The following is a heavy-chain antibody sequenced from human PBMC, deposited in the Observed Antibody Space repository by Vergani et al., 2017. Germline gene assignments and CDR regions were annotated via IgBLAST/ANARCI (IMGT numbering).Heavy chain of an antibody. V-gene: IGHV4-38-2*01. CDR1: GYSISSGYY. CDR2: IYHSGST. CDR3: ARLRGIAAAGPSHFDY. D-gene: IGHD6-13*01. Sequence: QVQLQESGPGLVKPSETLSLTCAVSGYSISSGYYWGWIRQPPGKGLEWIGSIYHSGSTYYNPSLKSRVTISVDTSKNQFSLKLSSVTAADTAVYYCARLRGIAAAGPSHFDYWGQGTLVTVSS. J-gene: IGHJ4*02.